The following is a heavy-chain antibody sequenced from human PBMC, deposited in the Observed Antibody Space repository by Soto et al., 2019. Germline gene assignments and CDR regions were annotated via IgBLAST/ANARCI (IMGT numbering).Heavy chain of an antibody. V-gene: IGHV3-23*01. CDR2: INGDGGST. CDR1: GFIFRGHG. D-gene: IGHD4-4*01. CDR3: AKVVQMATVRGYFDY. Sequence: GGSLRLSCAASGFIFRGHGMSWVRQAPGKGLEWVAAINGDGGSTYYADSVKGRFTISRDNSKNTLDLQMNSLRDEDTAVYYCAKVVQMATVRGYFDYWRHRTLVTVSS. J-gene: IGHJ4*01.